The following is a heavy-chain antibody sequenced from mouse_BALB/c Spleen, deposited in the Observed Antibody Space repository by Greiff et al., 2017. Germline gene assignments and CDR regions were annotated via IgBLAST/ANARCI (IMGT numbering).Heavy chain of an antibody. Sequence: VKLMESGPGLVAPSQSLSITCTVSGFSLTSYGVHWVRQPPGKGLEWLGVIWAGGSTNYNSALMSRLSISKDNSKSQVFLKMNSLQTDDTAMYYCAREGGVTTGYYYAMDYWGQGTSVTVSS. V-gene: IGHV2-9*02. CDR3: AREGGVTTGYYYAMDY. CDR2: IWAGGST. J-gene: IGHJ4*01. CDR1: GFSLTSYG. D-gene: IGHD2-2*01.